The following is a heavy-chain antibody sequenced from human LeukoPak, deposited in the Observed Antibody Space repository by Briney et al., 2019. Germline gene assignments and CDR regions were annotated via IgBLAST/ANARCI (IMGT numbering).Heavy chain of an antibody. Sequence: PGGSLRLSCAASGFNFRTYWMHWVRRTAEKGLMWVARTNSDGVSRDYADSVKGRFTISRDNAKNTLYLQMNRLSAEDTAVYYCAKDPGYSYGPFDYWGQGTLVTVSS. CDR2: TNSDGVSR. J-gene: IGHJ4*02. V-gene: IGHV3-74*01. CDR1: GFNFRTYW. CDR3: AKDPGYSYGPFDY. D-gene: IGHD5-18*01.